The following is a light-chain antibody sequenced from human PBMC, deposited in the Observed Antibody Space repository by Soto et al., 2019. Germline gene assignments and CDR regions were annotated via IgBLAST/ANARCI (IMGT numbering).Light chain of an antibody. CDR1: QSVSSN. V-gene: IGKV3-15*01. CDR3: QQYNNWPPDRT. CDR2: GAS. J-gene: IGKJ1*01. Sequence: EIVITQSPATLSVSPGERATLSCSASQSVSSNLAWYQQKPGQAPRLLIYGASTRATGIPARFSGSGSGTEFTLTISSLQSEDFAVYYCQQYNNWPPDRTFGQGTKVDIK.